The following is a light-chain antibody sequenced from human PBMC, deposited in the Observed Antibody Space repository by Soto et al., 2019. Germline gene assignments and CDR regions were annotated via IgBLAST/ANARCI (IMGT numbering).Light chain of an antibody. V-gene: IGLV1-44*01. CDR3: AAWDASLGGFYV. J-gene: IGLJ1*01. CDR1: RSSIGSNT. CDR2: SNN. Sequence: QSVLTQPPSASGTPGQRVTISCSGSRSSIGSNTVNWYQHLPGSAPKLLIYSNNHRPSGVPDRFSASKAGASASLAISGFESEDEGDYYCAAWDASLGGFYVFGAGTKGTVL.